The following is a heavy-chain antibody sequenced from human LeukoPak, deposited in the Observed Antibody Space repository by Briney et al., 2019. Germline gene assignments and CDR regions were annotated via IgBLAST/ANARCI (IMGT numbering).Heavy chain of an antibody. CDR2: IDTVGDT. V-gene: IGHV3-13*04. Sequence: GGSLRLSCAASGFTFTAFDMHWVRQATGRGLEWVAHIDTVGDTYYPGSVKGRFAVSREKAKNSFYLQMNSLRAGDTAVYYCARGERFGEAIDYWGQGTPVTVSS. CDR1: GFTFTAFD. D-gene: IGHD3-10*01. CDR3: ARGERFGEAIDY. J-gene: IGHJ4*02.